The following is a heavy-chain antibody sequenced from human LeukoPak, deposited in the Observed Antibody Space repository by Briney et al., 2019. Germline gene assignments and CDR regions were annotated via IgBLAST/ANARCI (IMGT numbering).Heavy chain of an antibody. V-gene: IGHV4-30-2*01. CDR1: GGSISSGGYY. J-gene: IGHJ4*02. D-gene: IGHD3-16*01. CDR2: IYHSGNT. Sequence: SETLSLTCTVSGGSISSGGYYWSWIRQPPGKGLEWIGYIYHSGNTYYNPSLRSRVTISVDTSKNQFSLKLRSVIAADTAVYYCAREWGFWGQGILVTVSS. CDR3: AREWGF.